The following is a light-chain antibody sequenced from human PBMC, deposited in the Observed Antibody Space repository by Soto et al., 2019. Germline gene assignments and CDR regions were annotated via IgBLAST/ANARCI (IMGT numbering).Light chain of an antibody. CDR3: CSSAGTYTSV. CDR1: SSDVGGYNY. V-gene: IGLV2-11*01. J-gene: IGLJ3*02. CDR2: DVS. Sequence: QSTLTQPRSVSGTPGQSVTISCTGTSSDVGGYNYVSWYQQHPGKAPILMISDVSKRPSGVPDRFSGSKSGNTASLTISGLQAEDEADYYCCSSAGTYTSVFGGGTKLTVL.